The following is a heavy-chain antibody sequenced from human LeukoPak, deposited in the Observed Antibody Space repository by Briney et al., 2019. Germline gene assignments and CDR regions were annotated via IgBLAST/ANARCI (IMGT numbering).Heavy chain of an antibody. J-gene: IGHJ2*01. CDR1: GYTFDDYA. V-gene: IGHV3-9*01. CDR3: AKGDFDL. CDR2: ISWNSGSI. Sequence: GGSLRLSCAASGYTFDDYAMHWVRQAPGKGLEWVSGISWNSGSIGYADSVKGRFTISRDNAKNSLYLQMNSLRAEDTALYYCAKGDFDLWGRGTLVTVSP.